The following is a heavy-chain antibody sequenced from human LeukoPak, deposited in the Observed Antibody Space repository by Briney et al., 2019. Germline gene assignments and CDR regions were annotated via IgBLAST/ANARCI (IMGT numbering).Heavy chain of an antibody. J-gene: IGHJ4*02. V-gene: IGHV3-74*01. CDR1: GFTFSAYW. CDR2: INPDGSDT. Sequence: GGSLRFSCAASGFTFSAYWMHWVRQVPGKGLVWVSRINPDGSDTNYADSVKGRFTLSRDNAKNTLYLQMNSLRAEDTAVYYCTKALGKNFDYWGQGTLVTVSS. CDR3: TKALGKNFDY. D-gene: IGHD3-16*01.